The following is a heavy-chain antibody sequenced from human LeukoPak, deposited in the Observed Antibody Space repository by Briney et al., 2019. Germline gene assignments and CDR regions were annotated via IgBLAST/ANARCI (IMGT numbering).Heavy chain of an antibody. CDR2: IKQDGSEK. CDR1: GFTFSSYS. Sequence: GGSLRLSCAASGFTFSSYSMSWVRQAPGKGLEWVANIKQDGSEKYYVDSVKGRFTISRDNAKNSLYLQMNSLRAEDTAVYYCARGRGGYPDWGQGTMVTVSS. J-gene: IGHJ3*01. CDR3: ARGRGGYPD. D-gene: IGHD5-12*01. V-gene: IGHV3-7*01.